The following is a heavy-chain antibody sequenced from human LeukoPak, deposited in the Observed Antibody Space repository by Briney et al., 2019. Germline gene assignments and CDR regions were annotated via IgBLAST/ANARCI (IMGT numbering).Heavy chain of an antibody. CDR1: GGSISDINYY. V-gene: IGHV4-39*07. D-gene: IGHD6-13*01. CDR3: ARLLKDPYSSSWFFIGSSDAFDI. J-gene: IGHJ3*02. Sequence: PSETLSLTCNVSGGSISDINYYWAWIRQPPGKGLEWIASVYYSGSTHYNPSLKSRVTISGDTSKNQFSLKVSSVTAADTAVYYCARLLKDPYSSSWFFIGSSDAFDIWGQGTMVTVSS. CDR2: VYYSGST.